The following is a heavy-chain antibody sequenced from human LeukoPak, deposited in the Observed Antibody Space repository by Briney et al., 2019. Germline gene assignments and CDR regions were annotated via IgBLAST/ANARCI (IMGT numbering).Heavy chain of an antibody. CDR1: GFTFSNYA. Sequence: PGGSLRLSCAASGFTFSNYAMSWVRQAPGKGLEWVSGINGSGGSTYYADSVKGRVSISRDNSKNILHLQMDSLRAEDTAVYYCAKDPGFFQGDSEDWFDPWGQGTQVTVSS. CDR2: INGSGGST. J-gene: IGHJ5*02. CDR3: AKDPGFFQGDSEDWFDP. D-gene: IGHD2-15*01. V-gene: IGHV3-23*01.